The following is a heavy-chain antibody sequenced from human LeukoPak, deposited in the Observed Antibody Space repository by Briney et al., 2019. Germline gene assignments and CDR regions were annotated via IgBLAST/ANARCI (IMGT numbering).Heavy chain of an antibody. J-gene: IGHJ3*02. D-gene: IGHD1-26*01. CDR2: IYTSGST. CDR3: ATRSAVGATGGAIDAFDI. V-gene: IGHV4-4*09. Sequence: SETLSLTCTVSGGSISNCYWSWIRQPPGKGLEWIGYIYTSGSTNYNPSLKSRVTISVDTSKNQFSLKLSSVTAADTAVYYCATRSAVGATGGAIDAFDIWGQGTMVTVSS. CDR1: GGSISNCY.